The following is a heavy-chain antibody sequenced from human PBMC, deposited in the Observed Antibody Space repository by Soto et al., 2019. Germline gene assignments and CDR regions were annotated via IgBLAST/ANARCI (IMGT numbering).Heavy chain of an antibody. D-gene: IGHD1-20*01. CDR2: INPGGVST. J-gene: IGHJ2*01. Sequence: QVQLVQSGAEVKKPGASVEVSCKASGYTFTTYYIHWVQHAPGQGLEWMGVINPGGVSTKYAQKFQARFTMNSDSSKSTVYMDLSRLRSEDTAVYFCARGGNCDNVGYWYLDLWGRGTQVTVSP. CDR3: ARGGNCDNVGYWYLDL. V-gene: IGHV1-46*01. CDR1: GYTFTTYY.